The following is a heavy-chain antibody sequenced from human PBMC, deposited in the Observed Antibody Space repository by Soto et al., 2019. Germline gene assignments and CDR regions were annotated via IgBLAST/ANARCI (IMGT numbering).Heavy chain of an antibody. D-gene: IGHD2-2*01. J-gene: IGHJ5*02. CDR3: ARVPDR. V-gene: IGHV4-59*12. Sequence: SETLSLTCTVSGGSISSYYWSWIRQPPGKGLEWIGYIYYSGSTNYNPYLKSRITISVDTSKNQYSLKLSTVTAADTAVYYCARVPDRWGQGTLVTVSS. CDR1: GGSISSYY. CDR2: IYYSGST.